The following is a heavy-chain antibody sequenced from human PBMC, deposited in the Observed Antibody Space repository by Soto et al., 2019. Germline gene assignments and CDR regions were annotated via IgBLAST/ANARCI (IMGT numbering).Heavy chain of an antibody. J-gene: IGHJ2*01. V-gene: IGHV1-46*01. CDR2: INLHDGGT. D-gene: IGHD1-20*01. CDR1: GYTFTNYH. Sequence: QVLLVQSGAEVKEPGASVKVSCKASGYTFTNYHMHWVRQAPGLGLEWMGTINLHDGGTINTQRFQDRVTMTRDTSPTTGYMELSSLRSEDTAVYYCASELTGTAYFDLWGRGTLVTVSS. CDR3: ASELTGTAYFDL.